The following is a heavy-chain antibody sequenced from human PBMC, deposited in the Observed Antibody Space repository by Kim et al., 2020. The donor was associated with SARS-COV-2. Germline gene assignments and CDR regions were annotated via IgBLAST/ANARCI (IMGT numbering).Heavy chain of an antibody. V-gene: IGHV3-33*01. CDR1: GFTFSSYG. Sequence: GGSLRLSCAASGFTFSSYGMHWVRQAPGKGLEWVAVIWYDGSNKYYADSVKGRFTISRDNSKNTLYLQMNSLRAEDTAVYYCARDPVPAAMPVSGWFDPWGQGTLVTVSS. D-gene: IGHD2-2*01. J-gene: IGHJ5*02. CDR3: ARDPVPAAMPVSGWFDP. CDR2: IWYDGSNK.